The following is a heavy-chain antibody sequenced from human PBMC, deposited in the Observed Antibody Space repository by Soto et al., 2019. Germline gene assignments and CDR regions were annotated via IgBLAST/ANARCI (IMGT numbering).Heavy chain of an antibody. CDR3: AKDSGRGSADYYFDY. Sequence: GGSLRLSCAASGFTFSAYGMHWVRQAPGKGLERVAVISNDGNNKYHADSVKGRFTISRDNSKNTLYLQMNNLRAEDTAVYYCAKDSGRGSADYYFDYWGQGTLVTVSS. CDR1: GFTFSAYG. V-gene: IGHV3-30*18. CDR2: ISNDGNNK. J-gene: IGHJ4*02. D-gene: IGHD3-10*01.